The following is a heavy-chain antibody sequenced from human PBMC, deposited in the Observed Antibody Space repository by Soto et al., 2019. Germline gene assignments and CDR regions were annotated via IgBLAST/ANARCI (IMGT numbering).Heavy chain of an antibody. CDR2: ISYDGSNK. V-gene: IGHV3-30*18. J-gene: IGHJ4*02. CDR1: GFTFSSYG. CDR3: AKDGEYYDPPGYYFDY. Sequence: PGGSLRLSCAASGFTFSSYGMHWVRQAPGKGPEWVAVISYDGSNKYYADSVKGRFTISRDNSKNTLYLQMNSLRAEDTAVYYCAKDGEYYDPPGYYFDYWGQGTLVTVSS. D-gene: IGHD3-22*01.